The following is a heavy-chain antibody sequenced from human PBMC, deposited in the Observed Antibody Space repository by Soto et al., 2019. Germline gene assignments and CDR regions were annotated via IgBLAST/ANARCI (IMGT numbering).Heavy chain of an antibody. V-gene: IGHV4-30-4*01. CDR2: IYYSGST. D-gene: IGHD3-22*01. CDR1: GGSISSGDYY. CDR3: AREQNQALYYYDSSGYSYDRFDP. J-gene: IGHJ5*02. Sequence: PSETLSLTCTVSGGSISSGDYYWSWIRQPPGKGLEWIGYIYYSGSTYYNPSLKSRVTISVDTSKNQFSLKLSSVTAADTAVYYCAREQNQALYYYDSSGYSYDRFDPWGQGNLVTVSS.